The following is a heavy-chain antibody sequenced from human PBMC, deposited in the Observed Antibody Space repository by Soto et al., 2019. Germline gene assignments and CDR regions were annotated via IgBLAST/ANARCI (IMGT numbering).Heavy chain of an antibody. CDR1: GFTLNNYA. D-gene: IGHD1-1*01. J-gene: IGHJ6*02. Sequence: GGSLRLSCAATGFTLNNYAVSWLRQGPGKGLEWVSAISGSGSRTYYADAVKGRFTISRDNSKNTVYLQMNSLGVDDTAIYYCAKDLQYGMDVRGQGTMVTVSS. CDR3: AKDLQYGMDV. CDR2: ISGSGSRT. V-gene: IGHV3-23*01.